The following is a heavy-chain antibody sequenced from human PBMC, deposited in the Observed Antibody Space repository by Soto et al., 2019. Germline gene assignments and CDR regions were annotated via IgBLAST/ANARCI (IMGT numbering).Heavy chain of an antibody. V-gene: IGHV3-23*01. D-gene: IGHD6-19*01. CDR1: GFTFSSYA. Sequence: PRGYLRISCAVYGFTFSSYAMSWFRQAPGKGLEWVSAISGSGGSTYYADSVKGRFTISRDNSKNTLYLQMHSLRAEDTAVYYCAKERYSSGGTLHYRGQGTQVTVSS. CDR2: ISGSGGST. J-gene: IGHJ4*02. CDR3: AKERYSSGGTLHY.